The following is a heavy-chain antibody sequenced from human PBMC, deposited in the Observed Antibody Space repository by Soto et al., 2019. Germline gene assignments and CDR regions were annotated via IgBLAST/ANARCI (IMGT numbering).Heavy chain of an antibody. V-gene: IGHV3-30*03. CDR3: ASSYCSSTSCYHYYGMDV. D-gene: IGHD2-2*01. CDR1: GFTFSRYG. Sequence: QGQLVESGGGVVQPGRSLRLSCAASGFTFSRYGMHWVRQAPGKGLEWVAVISYDGSNKYYADSVKGRFTISRDNSKNTLYLQMNSLRAEDTAVYYCASSYCSSTSCYHYYGMDVWGQGTTVTVSS. CDR2: ISYDGSNK. J-gene: IGHJ6*02.